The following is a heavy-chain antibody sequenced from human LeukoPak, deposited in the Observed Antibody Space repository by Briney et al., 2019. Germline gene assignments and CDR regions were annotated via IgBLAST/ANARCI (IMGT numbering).Heavy chain of an antibody. CDR2: IYYSGST. Sequence: PSETLSLTCTVSGGSISSYYCSWIRQPPGKGLEWIGYIYYSGSTNYNPSLKSRVTISVDTSKNQFSLKLSSVTAADTAVYYCAREPSQAYYFDYWGQGALVTVSS. J-gene: IGHJ4*02. D-gene: IGHD2-2*01. V-gene: IGHV4-59*01. CDR3: AREPSQAYYFDY. CDR1: GGSISSYY.